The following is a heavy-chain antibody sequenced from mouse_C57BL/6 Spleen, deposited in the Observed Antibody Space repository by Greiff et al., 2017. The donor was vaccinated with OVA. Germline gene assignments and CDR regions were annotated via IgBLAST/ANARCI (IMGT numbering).Heavy chain of an antibody. Sequence: VKLMESGPELVKPGASVKLSCKASGYTFTSYWMHWVKQRPGQGLEWIGNINPSNGGTNYNEKFKSKATLTVDKSSSTAYMQLSSLTSEDSAVYYCARLGETDFYGNLDYWGQGTTLTVSS. J-gene: IGHJ2*01. CDR3: ARLGETDFYGNLDY. D-gene: IGHD2-1*01. CDR1: GYTFTSYW. CDR2: INPSNGGT. V-gene: IGHV1-53*01.